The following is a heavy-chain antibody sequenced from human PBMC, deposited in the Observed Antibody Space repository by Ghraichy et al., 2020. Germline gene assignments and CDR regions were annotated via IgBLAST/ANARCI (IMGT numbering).Heavy chain of an antibody. CDR3: ASEATAGVSPVGNDDALGV. Sequence: GGSLRLSCPASGFTFKRHCFSWIRQAPGKGLEWVANIRQDGREKFFLDSVKGRFTISRDNANNSLWLQMNNLRAEDSAVYFCASEATAGVSPVGNDDALGVWRLRTLVTVPS. V-gene: IGHV3-7*03. D-gene: IGHD1-26*01. CDR2: IRQDGREK. CDR1: GFTFKRHC. J-gene: IGHJ3*01.